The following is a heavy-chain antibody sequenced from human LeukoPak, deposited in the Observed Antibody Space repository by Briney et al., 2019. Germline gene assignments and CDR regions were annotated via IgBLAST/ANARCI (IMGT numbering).Heavy chain of an antibody. D-gene: IGHD4-17*01. CDR3: AIITGGDYYYYYGMDV. J-gene: IGHJ6*02. V-gene: IGHV4-34*01. CDR1: GGSFSGYY. CDR2: INHSGST. Sequence: SETLSLTCAVYGGSFSGYYWSWIRQPPGKGLEWIGEINHSGSTNYNPSLKSRVTISVDTSENQFSLKLSSVTAADTAVYYCAIITGGDYYYYYGMDVWGQGTTVTVSS.